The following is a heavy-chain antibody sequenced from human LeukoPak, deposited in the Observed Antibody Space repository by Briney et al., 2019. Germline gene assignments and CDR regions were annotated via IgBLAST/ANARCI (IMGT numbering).Heavy chain of an antibody. CDR1: GFTFDAYA. V-gene: IGHV3-43*02. CDR3: AKESGLPHKELVVIDY. D-gene: IGHD6-6*01. Sequence: GGSLRLSCAASGFTFDAYAMHWVRQAPGQGLEWVSLISGDVGSTYYAASVKGRFTISRYNSKNYLYLQMKSLRTQDTALCYFAKESGLPHKELVVIDYWGEPSVVTLPS. J-gene: IGHJ4*02. CDR2: ISGDVGST.